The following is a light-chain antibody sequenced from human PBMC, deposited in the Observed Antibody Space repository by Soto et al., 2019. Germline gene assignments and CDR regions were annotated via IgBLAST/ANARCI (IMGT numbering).Light chain of an antibody. Sequence: DIQMTQSPSTLSASVGDRVTITCRASQTISSWLAWYQQKPGQAPKLLIYDVSSLESGVPSRFSGSGSGTEFTLTISSLQPDDSATYYFQQYNTFWTFGQGTKVEIK. J-gene: IGKJ1*01. V-gene: IGKV1-5*01. CDR2: DVS. CDR3: QQYNTFWT. CDR1: QTISSW.